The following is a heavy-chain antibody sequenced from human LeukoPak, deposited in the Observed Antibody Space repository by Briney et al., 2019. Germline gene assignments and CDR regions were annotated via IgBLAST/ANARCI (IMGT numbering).Heavy chain of an antibody. CDR1: GYTFTGYY. CDR2: INPNSGDT. Sequence: GASVKVSCKASGYTFTGYYMHWVRQAPGQGLEWMGWINPNSGDTNYAQKFQGRVTMTSDTSISTAYMELSRLRSDDTAFYYCARGGSGSYDNLPFDYWGQGALVTVSS. V-gene: IGHV1-2*02. J-gene: IGHJ4*02. CDR3: ARGGSGSYDNLPFDY. D-gene: IGHD3-10*01.